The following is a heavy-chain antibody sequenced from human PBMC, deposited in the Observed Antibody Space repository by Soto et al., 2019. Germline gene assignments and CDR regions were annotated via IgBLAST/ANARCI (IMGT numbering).Heavy chain of an antibody. Sequence: QVQLVQSGAEVKKPGSSVKVSCKASGGSVSNYTLSWVRQAPGQGLQWMGRIIPILGRAKYAENFQGRLTIIADKSTSTAYMGLSSLRSEDTAVYFCAGDSAYSNYAFDFWGQGTLVIVSS. CDR1: GGSVSNYT. CDR2: IIPILGRA. J-gene: IGHJ4*02. CDR3: AGDSAYSNYAFDF. V-gene: IGHV1-69*08. D-gene: IGHD4-4*01.